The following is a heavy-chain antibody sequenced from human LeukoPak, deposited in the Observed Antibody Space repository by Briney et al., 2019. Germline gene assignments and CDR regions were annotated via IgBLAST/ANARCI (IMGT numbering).Heavy chain of an antibody. CDR2: ISTSRNYI. J-gene: IGHJ6*03. CDR3: ARVGYSYGLSGGDMDV. CDR1: GFTFSSYH. Sequence: GGSLRLSCAASGFTFSSYHMNWVRQAPGKGLEWVSSISTSRNYIYYADSVTGRFTISRDNAKNSLYLQMNSLRAEDTAVYYCARVGYSYGLSGGDMDVWGKGTTVTVSS. V-gene: IGHV3-21*01. D-gene: IGHD5-18*01.